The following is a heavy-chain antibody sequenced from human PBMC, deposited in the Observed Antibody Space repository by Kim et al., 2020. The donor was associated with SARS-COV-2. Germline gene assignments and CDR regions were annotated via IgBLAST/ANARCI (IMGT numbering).Heavy chain of an antibody. Sequence: GGSLRLSCAASGFTFSSYSMNWVRQAPGKGLEWVSSISSSSSYIYYADSVKGRFTISRDNAKNSLYLQMNSLRAEDTAVHYCARGLITMVRGLVYYFDYWGQGTLVTVSS. D-gene: IGHD3-10*01. V-gene: IGHV3-21*04. CDR3: ARGLITMVRGLVYYFDY. CDR2: ISSSSSYI. CDR1: GFTFSSYS. J-gene: IGHJ4*02.